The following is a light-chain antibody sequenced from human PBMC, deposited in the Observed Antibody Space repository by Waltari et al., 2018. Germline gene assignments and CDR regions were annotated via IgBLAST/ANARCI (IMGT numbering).Light chain of an antibody. CDR2: DVT. CDR1: SSDVGGFNF. V-gene: IGLV2-14*03. CDR3: SSYTSSRTNV. Sequence: QSALTQPASVSGSPGQSITVSCTGTSSDVGGFNFVSWYQQHPGKAPKLWIFDVTNRPSGVSKRFAGSKSGNTASLTISWLQAEDEAEYSCSSYTSSRTNVFGSGTKVTVL. J-gene: IGLJ6*01.